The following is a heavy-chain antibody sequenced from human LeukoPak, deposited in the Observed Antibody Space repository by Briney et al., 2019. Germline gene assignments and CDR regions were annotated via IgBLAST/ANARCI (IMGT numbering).Heavy chain of an antibody. Sequence: PSETLSLTCAVYGGSFSGYYWSWIRQPPGKGLEWIGEINHSGSTNYNPSLKSRVTISVDTSKNQFSLKLSSVTAADTAVYYCASVRGATNDFDYWGQETLVTVSS. D-gene: IGHD1-26*01. CDR1: GGSFSGYY. J-gene: IGHJ4*02. CDR2: INHSGST. CDR3: ASVRGATNDFDY. V-gene: IGHV4-34*01.